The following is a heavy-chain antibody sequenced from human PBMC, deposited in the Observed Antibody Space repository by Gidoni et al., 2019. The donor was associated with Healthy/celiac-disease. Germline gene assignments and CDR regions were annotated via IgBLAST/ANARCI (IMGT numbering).Heavy chain of an antibody. J-gene: IGHJ5*02. Sequence: QVQLVQSGAEVKKPGASVKVSCKASGYTFPGYYMHWVRQAPGQGLEWMGWINPNSGGTNYAQKFQGRVTMTRDTSISTAYMELSRLRSDDTAVYYCARETGIAAAGVNWFDPWGQGTLVTVSS. CDR3: ARETGIAAAGVNWFDP. V-gene: IGHV1-2*02. CDR2: INPNSGGT. CDR1: GYTFPGYY. D-gene: IGHD6-13*01.